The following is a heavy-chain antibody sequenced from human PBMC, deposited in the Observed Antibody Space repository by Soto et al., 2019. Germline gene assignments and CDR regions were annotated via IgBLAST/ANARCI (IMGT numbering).Heavy chain of an antibody. Sequence: PSETLSLTCTVSGGSVSSGSYYWSWIRQPPGKGLEWIGYIYYSGSTNYNPSLKSRVTISVDTSRNQFSLKLSSVTAADTAVYYGARVAAGLYYFDYWGQGTLVTVSS. CDR2: IYYSGST. V-gene: IGHV4-61*01. CDR1: GGSVSSGSYY. J-gene: IGHJ4*02. CDR3: ARVAAGLYYFDY. D-gene: IGHD6-13*01.